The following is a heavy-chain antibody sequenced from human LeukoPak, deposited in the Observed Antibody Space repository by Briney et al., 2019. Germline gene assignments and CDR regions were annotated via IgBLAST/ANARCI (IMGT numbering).Heavy chain of an antibody. CDR2: IKQDGSEK. D-gene: IGHD3-16*02. V-gene: IGHV3-7*01. CDR1: GFTFSSYW. CDR3: AKDQRYSRDLRWGDAFDM. Sequence: GGSLRLSCAASGFTFSSYWMSWVRQAPGKGLEWVANIKQDGSEKYYVDSVKGRFTISRDNAKNSLYLQMNSLRAEDTAVYYCAKDQRYSRDLRWGDAFDMWGQGTMVTVSS. J-gene: IGHJ3*02.